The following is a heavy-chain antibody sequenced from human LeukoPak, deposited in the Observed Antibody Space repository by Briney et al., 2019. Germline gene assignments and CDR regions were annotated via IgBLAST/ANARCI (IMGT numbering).Heavy chain of an antibody. Sequence: GGSLRLSCVASGFTFSSHWMSWVRQAPGKGLEWVANIKQAGSEKYYVDSVKGRFTISRDNAKNSLYLQMNSLRAEDTAVYYCARVGPPDDYWGQGTLVTVSS. CDR3: ARVGPPDDY. CDR1: GFTFSSHW. CDR2: IKQAGSEK. V-gene: IGHV3-7*01. J-gene: IGHJ4*02.